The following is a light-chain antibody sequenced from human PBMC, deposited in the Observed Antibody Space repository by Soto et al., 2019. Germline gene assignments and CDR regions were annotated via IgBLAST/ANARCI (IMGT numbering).Light chain of an antibody. Sequence: EIVLTQSPATLSLSPGERATLSCRASQSVTRYLAWYQQKPGQAPRLLIYDAFNRATGIPARFSGSGSGTDFTLTISSLEPEDFAVYYCQQRSNSPFTFGPGTKVDIK. J-gene: IGKJ3*01. CDR1: QSVTRY. V-gene: IGKV3-11*01. CDR3: QQRSNSPFT. CDR2: DAF.